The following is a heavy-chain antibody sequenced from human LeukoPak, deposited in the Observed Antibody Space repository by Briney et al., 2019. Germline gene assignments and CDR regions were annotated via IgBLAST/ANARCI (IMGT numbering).Heavy chain of an antibody. J-gene: IGHJ4*02. CDR2: IIPILDIT. CDR1: GGTFSIYA. V-gene: IGHV1-69*04. CDR3: ARGPYSGTFYFDY. D-gene: IGHD1-26*01. Sequence: SVKVSCKASGGTFSIYAISWVRQAPGQGLEWMGRIIPILDITNYAQKFQGRVTIIADESTSTAYMEMSSLRSEDTAVYYCARGPYSGTFYFDYWGQGTLVTVSS.